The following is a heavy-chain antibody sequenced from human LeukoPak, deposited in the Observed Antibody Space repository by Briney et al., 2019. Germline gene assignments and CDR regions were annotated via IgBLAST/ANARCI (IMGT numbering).Heavy chain of an antibody. D-gene: IGHD3-3*01. V-gene: IGHV3-74*01. Sequence: GGSLRLSCAASGFTFSSYWMHWVRHAPGKGLVWVSRVSSDGSITDYTDSVKGRFTISRDNAKNTLYLQMNSLRAEDTAMYYCVRAVGGNDGRTFGYWAQGTLVTVSS. J-gene: IGHJ4*02. CDR3: VRAVGGNDGRTFGY. CDR2: VSSDGSIT. CDR1: GFTFSSYW.